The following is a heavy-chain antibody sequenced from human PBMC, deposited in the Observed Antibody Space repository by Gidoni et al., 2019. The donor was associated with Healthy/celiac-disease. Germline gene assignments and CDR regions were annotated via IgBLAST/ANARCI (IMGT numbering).Heavy chain of an antibody. CDR2: INPNSGGT. V-gene: IGHV1-2*04. CDR3: ARDGGGYDYGASGTTGRWMGY. J-gene: IGHJ4*02. D-gene: IGHD4-17*01. Sequence: QVQLVQSGAEVKKPGASVKVSCTASGYTFTGYYMHWGRQATGQGLEWMGWINPNSGGTNDAQKLQGWVTMTRDTSISTAYMELSRLRSDDTAVYYCARDGGGYDYGASGTTGRWMGYWGQGTLVTVSS. CDR1: GYTFTGYY.